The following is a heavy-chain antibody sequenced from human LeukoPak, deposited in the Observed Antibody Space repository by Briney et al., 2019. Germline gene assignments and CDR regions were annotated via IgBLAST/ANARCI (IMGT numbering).Heavy chain of an antibody. CDR1: GGSISSYY. D-gene: IGHD3-10*01. CDR3: AREGLNMVRGVIPKEAWGWFDP. Sequence: SETLSLTCTVSGGSISSYYWSWIRQPPGKGLEWIGYIYYSGSTNYNPSLKSRVTISVDTSKNQFSLKLGSVTAADTAVYYCAREGLNMVRGVIPKEAWGWFDPWGQGTLVTVSS. J-gene: IGHJ5*02. CDR2: IYYSGST. V-gene: IGHV4-59*12.